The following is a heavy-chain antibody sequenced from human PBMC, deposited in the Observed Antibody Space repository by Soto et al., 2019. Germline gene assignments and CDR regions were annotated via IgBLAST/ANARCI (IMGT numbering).Heavy chain of an antibody. CDR2: ISWKSASI. CDR1: GFSFGDYA. J-gene: IGHJ6*02. Sequence: ESGGDLVQPGRSLRLSCAASGFSFGDYAMHWVRQAPGKGLEWVSGISWKSASIGYADSVKGRFTISRDNAKNSLYLQMNSLSAEDTALYHCAKSRGGTANGLDVWGQGTTVTVSS. CDR3: AKSRGGTANGLDV. D-gene: IGHD2-15*01. V-gene: IGHV3-9*01.